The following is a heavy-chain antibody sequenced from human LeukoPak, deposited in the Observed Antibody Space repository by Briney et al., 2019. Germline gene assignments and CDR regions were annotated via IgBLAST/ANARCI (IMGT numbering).Heavy chain of an antibody. D-gene: IGHD3-22*01. CDR3: ARDFGIYYDSSGYFDY. Sequence: GASVKVSCKASGYTFTSYGVSWVRQAPGQGLEWMGWISAYNGNTNYAQKLQGRVTMTTDTSTSIAYMELRSLRSDDTAVYYCARDFGIYYDSSGYFDYWGQGTLVTVSS. CDR1: GYTFTSYG. CDR2: ISAYNGNT. J-gene: IGHJ4*02. V-gene: IGHV1-18*01.